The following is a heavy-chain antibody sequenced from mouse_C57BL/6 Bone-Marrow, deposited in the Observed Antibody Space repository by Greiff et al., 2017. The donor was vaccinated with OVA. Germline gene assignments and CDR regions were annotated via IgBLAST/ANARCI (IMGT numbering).Heavy chain of an antibody. V-gene: IGHV1-52*01. CDR3: ARSGPFTTVVATDY. J-gene: IGHJ2*01. D-gene: IGHD1-1*01. Sequence: QVQLQQPGAELVRPGSSVKLSCKASGYTFTSYWMHWVKQRPIQGLEWIGNIDPSDSETHYNQKFKDKATLTVDKSSSTAYMQLSSLTSEDSAVYYCARSGPFTTVVATDYWGQGTTLTVSS. CDR1: GYTFTSYW. CDR2: IDPSDSET.